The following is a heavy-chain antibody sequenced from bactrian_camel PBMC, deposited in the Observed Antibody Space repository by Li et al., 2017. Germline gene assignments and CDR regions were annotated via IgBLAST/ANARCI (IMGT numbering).Heavy chain of an antibody. Sequence: HVQLVESGGDSVQAGGSLRLSCAASGFTFSTYSMYWVRQTPGKGHEWVSGTNAAGATTVYAVSVEGRFTISRDTDTRTMYLEMKDLKPDDTAVYYCATSQFWIDYPPREADFRYWGQGTQVTVS. D-gene: IGHD4*01. CDR2: TNAAGATT. J-gene: IGHJ4*01. V-gene: IGHV3S1*01. CDR3: ATSQFWIDYPPREADFRY. CDR1: GFTFSTYS.